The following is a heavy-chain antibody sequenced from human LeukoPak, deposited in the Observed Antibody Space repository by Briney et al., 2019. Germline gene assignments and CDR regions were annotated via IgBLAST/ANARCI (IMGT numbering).Heavy chain of an antibody. CDR1: GYTFTNYG. CDR2: ISAYNGNT. J-gene: IGHJ5*02. V-gene: IGHV1-18*01. Sequence: GASVKVSCKASGYTFTNYGISWVRQAPGQGLEWMGWISAYNGNTNYAQKLQGRVTMTTDTSTSTAYMELRSLRSDDTAVYYCARGGYGVVRGVIIRGWFDPWGQGTLVTVSS. CDR3: ARGGYGVVRGVIIRGWFDP. D-gene: IGHD3-10*01.